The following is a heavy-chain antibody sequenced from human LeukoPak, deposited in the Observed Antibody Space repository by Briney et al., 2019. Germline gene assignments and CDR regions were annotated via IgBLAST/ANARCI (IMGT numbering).Heavy chain of an antibody. CDR2: ISTSSRNI. D-gene: IGHD4-17*01. J-gene: IGHJ4*02. CDR1: GFTFSSYN. V-gene: IGHV3-48*02. Sequence: GGSLRLSCAASGFTFSSYNMNWVRQAPGKGLEWVSYISTSSRNIQYADSVKGRFTISRDNAKNSVYLQTNSLRDEDTAVYYCARSGDYGDDTAYWGQGTLVTVSS. CDR3: ARSGDYGDDTAY.